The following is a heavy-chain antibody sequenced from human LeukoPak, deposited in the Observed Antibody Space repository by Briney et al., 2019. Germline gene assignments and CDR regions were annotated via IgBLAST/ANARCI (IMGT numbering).Heavy chain of an antibody. D-gene: IGHD6-19*01. CDR2: IYYSGST. V-gene: IGHV4-59*01. Sequence: SETLSLTCTVSGGSISSYYWSWIRQPPGKGLEWIGYIYYSGSTNYNPSLKGRVTISVDTSKNQFSLKLSSVTAADTAVYYCARGARYSSGHYYFDYWGQGTLVTVSS. J-gene: IGHJ4*02. CDR1: GGSISSYY. CDR3: ARGARYSSGHYYFDY.